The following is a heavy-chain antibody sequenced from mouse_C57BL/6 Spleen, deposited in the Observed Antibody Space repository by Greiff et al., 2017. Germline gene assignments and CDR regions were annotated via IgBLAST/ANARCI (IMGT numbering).Heavy chain of an antibody. D-gene: IGHD2-4*01. CDR3: TRGWDYDVVFFAY. V-gene: IGHV1-15*01. J-gene: IGHJ2*01. CDR1: GYTFTDYE. Sequence: QVQLQQPGAELVRPGASVTLSCKASGYTFTDYEMHWVKQTPVHGLEWIGAIDPETGGTAYNQKFKGKAILTADKSSSTAYMELRSLTSTASAVSYCTRGWDYDVVFFAYWGQGTTLTVSA. CDR2: IDPETGGT.